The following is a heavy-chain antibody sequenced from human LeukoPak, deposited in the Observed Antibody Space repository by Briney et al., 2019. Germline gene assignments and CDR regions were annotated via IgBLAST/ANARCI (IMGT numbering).Heavy chain of an antibody. Sequence: GGSLRLSCAASGFTFSSYWMHWVRRAPGKGLVWVSRINSDGSSTSYADSVKGRFTISRDNAKNTLYLQMNSLRAEDTAVYYCARGGYYDSSGSFDPWGQGTLVTVSS. V-gene: IGHV3-74*01. CDR3: ARGGYYDSSGSFDP. CDR1: GFTFSSYW. CDR2: INSDGSST. D-gene: IGHD3-22*01. J-gene: IGHJ5*02.